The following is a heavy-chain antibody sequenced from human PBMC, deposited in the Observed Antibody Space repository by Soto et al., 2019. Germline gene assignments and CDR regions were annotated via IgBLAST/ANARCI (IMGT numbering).Heavy chain of an antibody. Sequence: QVQLQESGPGLVKPSETLSLTCTVSGGSMRGQHWSWIRQPPGKGLEWIGHHSDSTNYNPSLKSRITISTDPSKNQFSLKLSSVTAADPAVYYCATYTVGEGGRGYWGQGTLVTVSS. J-gene: IGHJ4*02. D-gene: IGHD3-16*01. V-gene: IGHV4-4*09. CDR3: ATYTVGEGGRGY. CDR1: GGSMRGQH. CDR2: HHSDST.